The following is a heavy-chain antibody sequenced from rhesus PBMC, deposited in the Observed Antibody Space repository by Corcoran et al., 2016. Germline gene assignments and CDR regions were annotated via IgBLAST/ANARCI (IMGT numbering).Heavy chain of an antibody. Sequence: EVQLEQSGAEVKRPGESLKISCKTSGYSFTSHWINWVRQMPGKGLEWKGASDPSDTDTSYNPSFQGQVTIAADKSITTAYLQWSRLKASDTATYYCAKGDDGLDSWGQGVVVTVSS. CDR3: AKGDDGLDS. CDR2: SDPSDTDT. CDR1: GYSFTSHW. V-gene: IGHV5-20*01. J-gene: IGHJ6*01.